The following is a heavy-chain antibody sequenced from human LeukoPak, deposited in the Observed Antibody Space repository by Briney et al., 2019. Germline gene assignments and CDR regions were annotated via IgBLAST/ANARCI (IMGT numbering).Heavy chain of an antibody. Sequence: PGGSLRLSCAASEFTFSSYDMHWVRQAPGKGLEWVAVISYDGSNKYYADSVKGRFTISRDNSKNTLYLQMNSLRAEDTAVYYCARALTFYGMDVWGKGTTVTVSS. D-gene: IGHD2-21*02. CDR2: ISYDGSNK. CDR3: ARALTFYGMDV. J-gene: IGHJ6*04. V-gene: IGHV3-30*04. CDR1: EFTFSSYD.